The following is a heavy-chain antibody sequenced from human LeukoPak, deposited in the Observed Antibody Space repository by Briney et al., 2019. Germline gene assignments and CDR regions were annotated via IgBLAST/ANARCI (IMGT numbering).Heavy chain of an antibody. J-gene: IGHJ3*01. D-gene: IGHD2-15*01. V-gene: IGHV1-18*01. CDR2: LNTYNGNT. CDR3: ARRSVVVSAAGDDAFDL. CDR1: GYTFTRYG. Sequence: GASVKVSCKASGYTFTRYGISWVRQAPGQGLEWTGWLNTYNGNTNYIQNLQGRFTMTTDTSTRTAYMELRSLRYDDTAVYYCARRSVVVSAAGDDAFDLWGQGTMVTVSS.